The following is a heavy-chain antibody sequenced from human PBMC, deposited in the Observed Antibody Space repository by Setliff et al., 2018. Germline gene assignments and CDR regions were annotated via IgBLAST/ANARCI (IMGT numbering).Heavy chain of an antibody. CDR3: ARMSGFLYMDV. CDR2: IYYSGST. V-gene: IGHV4-31*01. D-gene: IGHD3-3*01. J-gene: IGHJ6*03. Sequence: TLSLTCTVSGGSISSGGYYWSWIRQHPGKGLEWIGYIYYSGSTYYNPSLKSPVTISIDTSKKQFSLKLTSVTAADTAVYYCARMSGFLYMDVWGKGTTVTVSS. CDR1: GGSISSGGYY.